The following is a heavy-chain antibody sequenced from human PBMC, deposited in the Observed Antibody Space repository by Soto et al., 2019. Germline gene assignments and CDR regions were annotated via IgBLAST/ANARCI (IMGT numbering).Heavy chain of an antibody. CDR3: ARHSGHDQPLLLFAF. D-gene: IGHD5-12*01. J-gene: IGHJ4*02. V-gene: IGHV5-10-1*01. CDR2: IDPTDSYT. Sequence: GESLKISCQASGYSFSDSWISWVRQLPGKGLEWMGRIDPTDSYTTYSPSFQGHVTISVDKSITTAYLQWSSLKASDTATYYCARHSGHDQPLLLFAFWGQGTLVTVSS. CDR1: GYSFSDSW.